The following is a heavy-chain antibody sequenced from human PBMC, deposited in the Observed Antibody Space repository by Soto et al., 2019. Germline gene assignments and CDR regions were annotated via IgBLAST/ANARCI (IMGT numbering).Heavy chain of an antibody. D-gene: IGHD4-17*01. J-gene: IGHJ4*02. CDR1: GFTFSSYS. Sequence: EVQLVESGGGLFKPGGSLRLSCAASGFTFSSYSMTWVPKAPGKGLEWVSSISSSSSYIYYADSVKGRFTISRDNAKNSLYLQMNSLRAEDTAVYYCARDLIGDYGYWGQGTLVTVSS. V-gene: IGHV3-21*01. CDR3: ARDLIGDYGY. CDR2: ISSSSSYI.